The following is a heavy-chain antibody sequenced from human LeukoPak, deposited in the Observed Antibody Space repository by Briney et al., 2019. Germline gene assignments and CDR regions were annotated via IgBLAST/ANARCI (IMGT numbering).Heavy chain of an antibody. D-gene: IGHD6-19*01. Sequence: GGSLRLSCAASGFTFSSYSMNWVRQAPGKGLEWVSSISSGSTYKYYADSVKGRFTISRDNAKNSLYLQMNSLRAEDTALYYCATTPVAVDYWGQGTLVTVSS. CDR2: ISSGSTYK. V-gene: IGHV3-21*01. CDR3: ATTPVAVDY. J-gene: IGHJ4*02. CDR1: GFTFSSYS.